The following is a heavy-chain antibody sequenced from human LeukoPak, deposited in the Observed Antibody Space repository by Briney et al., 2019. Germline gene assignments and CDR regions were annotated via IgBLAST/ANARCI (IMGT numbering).Heavy chain of an antibody. J-gene: IGHJ6*03. Sequence: GGSLRLSCAASGFTFSSYGMSWVRQAPGKGLEWVSAISGSGGSTYYADSVKGRFTISRDNSKNTLYLQMNSLRAEDTAVYYCAKDPYYYYYMDVWGKGTTVTISS. CDR3: AKDPYYYYYMDV. CDR2: ISGSGGST. V-gene: IGHV3-23*01. CDR1: GFTFSSYG.